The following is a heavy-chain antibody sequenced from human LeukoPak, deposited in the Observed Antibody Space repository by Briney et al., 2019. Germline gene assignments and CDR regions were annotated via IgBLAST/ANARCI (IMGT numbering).Heavy chain of an antibody. CDR2: IYYSGST. V-gene: IGHV4-59*01. D-gene: IGHD2-2*01. Sequence: SETLSLTCAVYGGSFSGYYWSWIRQPPGKGLEWIGYIYYSGSTNYNPSLKSRVTISVDTSKNQFSLKLSSVTAADTAVYYCARDRSSPRDYYYYMDVWGKGTTVTVSS. CDR3: ARDRSSPRDYYYYMDV. CDR1: GGSFSGYY. J-gene: IGHJ6*03.